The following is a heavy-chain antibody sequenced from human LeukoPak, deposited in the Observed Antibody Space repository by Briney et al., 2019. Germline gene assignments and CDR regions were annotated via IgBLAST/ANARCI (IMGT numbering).Heavy chain of an antibody. CDR1: GYTFTSYD. Sequence: ASVKVSCKASGYTFTSYDISWVRQAPGQGLEWMGGIIPIFGTANYAQKFQGRVTITADKSTSTAYMELSSLRSEDTAVYYCARDGYYYDSSGRGFDPWGQGTLVTVSS. J-gene: IGHJ5*02. V-gene: IGHV1-69*06. CDR2: IIPIFGTA. CDR3: ARDGYYYDSSGRGFDP. D-gene: IGHD3-22*01.